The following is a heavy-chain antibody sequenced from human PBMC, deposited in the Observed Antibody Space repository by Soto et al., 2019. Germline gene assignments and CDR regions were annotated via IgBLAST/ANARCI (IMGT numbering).Heavy chain of an antibody. V-gene: IGHV3-73*01. J-gene: IGHJ6*03. CDR3: TRHVDCSGGSCYSGYYYYMDV. D-gene: IGHD2-15*01. CDR1: GFTFSDSA. CDR2: IRSKPNTDAT. Sequence: EVQLVESGGGLVQPGGSLKLSCAASGFTFSDSAMHWVRQASGKGLEWVGCIRSKPNTDATAYAASVKGRFTISRDDSRNTAYLQMNSLKTEDTAVYYCTRHVDCSGGSCYSGYYYYMDVWGKGTTVTVSS.